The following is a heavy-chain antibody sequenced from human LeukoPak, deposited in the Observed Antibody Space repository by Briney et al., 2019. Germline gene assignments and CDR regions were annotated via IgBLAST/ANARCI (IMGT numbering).Heavy chain of an antibody. CDR2: ISWNSGSI. Sequence: PGGSLRLSCAASGFTFDDYAMHWARQAPGKGLEWVPGISWNSGSIGYADSVKGRFTISRDNAKNSLYLQMNSLRAEDTALYYCAKDAVAEYYGMDVWGQGTTVTVSS. D-gene: IGHD6-19*01. CDR3: AKDAVAEYYGMDV. CDR1: GFTFDDYA. V-gene: IGHV3-9*01. J-gene: IGHJ6*02.